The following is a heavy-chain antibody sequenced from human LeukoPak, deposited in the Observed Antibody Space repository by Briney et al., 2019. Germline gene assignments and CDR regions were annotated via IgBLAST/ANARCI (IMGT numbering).Heavy chain of an antibody. Sequence: GGSLRLSCAASGFTFSSYDMSWVRQAPGKGLEWVSGISGSGGSTYYADSVKGRFTISRDNSKNTLYLQMNSLRAEDTAVYYCAKKSGVGYYYDSSGYYLDYWGQGTLVTVSS. V-gene: IGHV3-23*01. CDR2: ISGSGGST. CDR3: AKKSGVGYYYDSSGYYLDY. CDR1: GFTFSSYD. J-gene: IGHJ4*02. D-gene: IGHD3-22*01.